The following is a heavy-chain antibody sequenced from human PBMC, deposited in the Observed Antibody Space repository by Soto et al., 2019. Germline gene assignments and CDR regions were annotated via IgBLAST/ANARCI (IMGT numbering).Heavy chain of an antibody. CDR2: MSYDGSNK. Sequence: QVQLVESGGGVVQPGGSLRLSCAASGFTFSSYGMHWVRQAPGQGLEWVTIMSYDGSNKNYGDSVKGRFTVSRDNPGNTLSLQMNSLRPEDTGIYYCAKDWGGRLDFWGQGAWVTVSS. CDR3: AKDWGGRLDF. J-gene: IGHJ4*02. CDR1: GFTFSSYG. D-gene: IGHD7-27*01. V-gene: IGHV3-30*18.